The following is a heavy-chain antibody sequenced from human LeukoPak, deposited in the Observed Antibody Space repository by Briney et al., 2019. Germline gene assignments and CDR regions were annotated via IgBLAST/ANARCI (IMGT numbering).Heavy chain of an antibody. CDR3: ARETPGSYYPFRSPPGYYGMDV. CDR1: GFTFSSYS. Sequence: AGGSLRLSCAASGFTFSSYSMNWVRQAPGKELEWVSSISSSSSYIYYADSVKGRFTISRDNAKNSLYLQMNSLRAEDTAVYYCARETPGSYYPFRSPPGYYGMDVWGQGTTVTVSS. J-gene: IGHJ6*02. CDR2: ISSSSSYI. V-gene: IGHV3-21*01. D-gene: IGHD3-10*01.